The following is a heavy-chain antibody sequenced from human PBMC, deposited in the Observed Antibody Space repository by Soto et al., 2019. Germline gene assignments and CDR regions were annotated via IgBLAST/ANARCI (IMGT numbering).Heavy chain of an antibody. CDR1: GGTFSSYT. CDR3: ARDTYYYGSGSANYAFDI. V-gene: IGHV1-69*02. Sequence: QVQLVQSGAEVKKPGSSVKVSCKASGGTFSSYTISWVRQAPGQGLEWMGRIIPILGIANYAQKFQGRVTITADKSASTAYMELSSLRSEDTAVYCCARDTYYYGSGSANYAFDIWGQGTMVTVSS. J-gene: IGHJ3*02. CDR2: IIPILGIA. D-gene: IGHD3-10*01.